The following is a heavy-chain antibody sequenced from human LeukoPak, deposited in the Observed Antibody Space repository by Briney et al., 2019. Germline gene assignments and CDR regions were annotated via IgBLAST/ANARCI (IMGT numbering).Heavy chain of an antibody. Sequence: SETLSLTCTVSGGSISSYYWSWIRQPPGKGLEWIGYIYYSGSTNYNPSLKSRVTISVDTSKNQFSLKLSSVTAADTAVYYCALVGAIYYFDYWGQGTLVTVSS. CDR1: GGSISSYY. CDR2: IYYSGST. CDR3: ALVGAIYYFDY. J-gene: IGHJ4*02. D-gene: IGHD1-26*01. V-gene: IGHV4-59*01.